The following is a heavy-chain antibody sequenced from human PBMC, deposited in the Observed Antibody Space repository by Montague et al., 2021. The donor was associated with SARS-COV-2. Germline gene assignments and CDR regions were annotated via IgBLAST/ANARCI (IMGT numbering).Heavy chain of an antibody. Sequence: SETLSLTCTVSGGSISSYYWSWIRQPPGKGLEWIGYIYYSGSTNYNPSLKSRVTISIDTSKNQFSLKLTSLTAADTAVYYCARYSMIVAVTSYFDSWGQGTLVTDSS. CDR1: GGSISSYY. D-gene: IGHD3-22*01. CDR3: ARYSMIVAVTSYFDS. V-gene: IGHV4-59*08. CDR2: IYYSGST. J-gene: IGHJ4*02.